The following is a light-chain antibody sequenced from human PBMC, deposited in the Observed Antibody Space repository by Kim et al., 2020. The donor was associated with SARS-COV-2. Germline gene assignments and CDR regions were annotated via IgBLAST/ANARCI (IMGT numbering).Light chain of an antibody. CDR3: QQSYSSPPYS. J-gene: IGKJ2*03. CDR2: GAS. CDR1: QTIGTY. V-gene: IGKV1-39*01. Sequence: DIQMTQSPSSLSAFVGDRVIITCRASQTIGTYLNWYQQEPGKAPKVLIYGASNLQSGVPPRFSGSGSGTHFALTINGLQPEDFATYYCQQSYSSPPYSFGQGTKLEI.